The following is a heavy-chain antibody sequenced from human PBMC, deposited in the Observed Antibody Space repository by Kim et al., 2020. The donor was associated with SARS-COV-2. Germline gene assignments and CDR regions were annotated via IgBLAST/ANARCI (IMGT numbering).Heavy chain of an antibody. V-gene: IGHV3-23*01. CDR1: GFTFSSSA. CDR2: ITDDGGT. Sequence: GGSLRLSCAASGFTFSSSAMSWVRQTPGKGLEWVSAITDDGGTHYADSVKGRFTISRDNTKNTVYLQMNSLRAEDRAVYYCAGPNNIFNSWGQGTLVTVSS. CDR3: AGPNNIFNS. J-gene: IGHJ5*02.